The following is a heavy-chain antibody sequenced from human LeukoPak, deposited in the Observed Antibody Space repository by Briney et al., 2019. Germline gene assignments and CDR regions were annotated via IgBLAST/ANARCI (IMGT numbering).Heavy chain of an antibody. V-gene: IGHV3-20*04. J-gene: IGHJ3*02. CDR2: INWNGGST. D-gene: IGHD6-13*01. CDR3: ATARYSSTWDAFDI. CDR1: GFTFSSYE. Sequence: GGSLRLSCAASGFTFSSYEMNWVRQAPGKGLEWVSGINWNGGSTGYADSVKGRFTISRDNAKNSLYLRMNSLRAEDTALYYWATARYSSTWDAFDIWGQGTLVTVSS.